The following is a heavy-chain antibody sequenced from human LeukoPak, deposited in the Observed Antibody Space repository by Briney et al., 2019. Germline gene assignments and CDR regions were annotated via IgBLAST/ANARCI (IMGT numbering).Heavy chain of an antibody. CDR3: ARSEYQPAPLDYYYYGMDV. CDR2: ISYDGSNK. CDR1: GFTFSSYA. V-gene: IGHV3-30-3*01. D-gene: IGHD2-2*01. J-gene: IGHJ6*02. Sequence: GRSLRLSCAAFGFTFSSYAMHWVRQAPGKGLEWVAVISYDGSNKYYADSVKGRFTISRDNSKNTLYLQMNSLRAEDTAVYYCARSEYQPAPLDYYYYGMDVWGQGTTVTVSS.